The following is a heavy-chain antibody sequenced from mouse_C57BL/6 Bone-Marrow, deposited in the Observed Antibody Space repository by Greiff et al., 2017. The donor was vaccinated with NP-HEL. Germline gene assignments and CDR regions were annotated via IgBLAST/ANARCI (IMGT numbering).Heavy chain of an antibody. CDR3: ARSYDYDGDY. Sequence: QVQLKQSGAELVKPGASVKMSCKASGYTFTSYWITWVKQRPGQGLEWIGDIYPGSGSTNYNEKFKSKATLTVDTSSSTAYMQLSSLTSEDSAVYYCARSYDYDGDYWGQGTTLTVSS. V-gene: IGHV1-55*01. CDR2: IYPGSGST. J-gene: IGHJ2*01. D-gene: IGHD2-4*01. CDR1: GYTFTSYW.